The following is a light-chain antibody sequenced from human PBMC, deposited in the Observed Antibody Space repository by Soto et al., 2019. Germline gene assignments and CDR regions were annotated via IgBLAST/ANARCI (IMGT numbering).Light chain of an antibody. CDR1: QSVSSN. CDR3: QQYNNWPRT. Sequence: EIVMTQSQATLSVSRWERATLSCTASQSVSSNLAWYQQKPGQAPRLLIYGASTRATGIPARFSGSGSGTEFNLTISSLQSEDFAVYYCQQYNNWPRTFGQGTKVDIK. CDR2: GAS. J-gene: IGKJ1*01. V-gene: IGKV3-15*01.